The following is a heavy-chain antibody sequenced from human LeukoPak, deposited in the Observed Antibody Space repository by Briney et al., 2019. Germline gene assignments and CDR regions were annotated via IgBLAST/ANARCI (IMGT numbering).Heavy chain of an antibody. Sequence: GGSLRLSCAASGFTFSSYGMHWVRQAPGKGLEWVVVIWYDGSNKYYADSVKGRFTISRDNSKNTLYLQMNSLRAEDTAVYYCAKDYYGSGSPPYYYMDVWGKGTTVTVSS. J-gene: IGHJ6*03. V-gene: IGHV3-33*06. CDR1: GFTFSSYG. CDR2: IWYDGSNK. D-gene: IGHD3-10*01. CDR3: AKDYYGSGSPPYYYMDV.